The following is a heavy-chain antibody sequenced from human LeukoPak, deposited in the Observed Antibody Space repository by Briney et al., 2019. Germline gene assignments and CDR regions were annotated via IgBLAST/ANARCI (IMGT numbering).Heavy chain of an antibody. CDR2: ISSSGNT. CDR3: ARRVRSADYRLDY. D-gene: IGHD4-11*01. V-gene: IGHV4-34*01. CDR1: GGSFTIYS. J-gene: IGHJ4*02. Sequence: SETLSLTCAVYGGSFTIYSWTWIRQPPGKSLEWVGEISSSGNTQYNPSLKSRVTISLDASKSQFYLKLNSVTAADTAVYYCARRVRSADYRLDYWGQGTLVTVSS.